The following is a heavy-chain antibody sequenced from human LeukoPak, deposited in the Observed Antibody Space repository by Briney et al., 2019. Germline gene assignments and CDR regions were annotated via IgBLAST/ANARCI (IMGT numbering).Heavy chain of an antibody. CDR3: ARELGYYFDY. CDR2: ISSSSSYI. V-gene: IGHV3-21*01. D-gene: IGHD1-26*01. J-gene: IGHJ4*02. CDR1: GFTFSTYS. Sequence: KPGGSLRLSCAASGFTFSTYSMNWVRQAPGKGLEWVSFISSSSSYIYYADSLKGRFTISRDNAKNSLYLQMNSLRAEDTAVYYCARELGYYFDYWGQGTLVTVSS.